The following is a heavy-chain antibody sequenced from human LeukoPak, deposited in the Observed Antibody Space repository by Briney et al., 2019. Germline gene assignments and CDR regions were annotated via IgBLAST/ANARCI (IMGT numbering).Heavy chain of an antibody. CDR3: AGGYAFDV. CDR1: GDGVSNNNGA. Sequence: SQTLSLTCAISGDGVSNNNGAWNWIRQSPSRGLEWLGRTYYRSQWHNDYARSVMSRISVDPDTTKNQFSLHLSSVTPDDTAVYYCAGGYAFDVWGQGTMVTVSS. V-gene: IGHV6-1*01. CDR2: TYYRSQWHN. J-gene: IGHJ3*01.